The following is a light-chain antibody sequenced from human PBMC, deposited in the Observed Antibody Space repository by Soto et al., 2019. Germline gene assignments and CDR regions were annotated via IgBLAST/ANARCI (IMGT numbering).Light chain of an antibody. Sequence: DIQMTQSPSSLSASVGDRATITCRASQSISSYLNLYQQKPGKAPKLLIYAASSLQSGVPSRFSGSGSGTDFTLTISSLQPEDFATYYCQHANSFPHTFGGGTKVDIK. CDR3: QHANSFPHT. V-gene: IGKV1-39*01. CDR1: QSISSY. J-gene: IGKJ4*01. CDR2: AAS.